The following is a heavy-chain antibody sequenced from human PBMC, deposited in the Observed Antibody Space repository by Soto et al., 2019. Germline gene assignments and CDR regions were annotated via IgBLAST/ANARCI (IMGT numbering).Heavy chain of an antibody. CDR2: IGPSGLGT. Sequence: QVQLVQSGAEMKKPGASVNVSCKASGFTFTHYYMHWVRQVPGQGLEWMGIIGPSGLGTNYAQIFQGRLTMTRDASTSTVNMELSSLTSEDTAVYYCVRAGDQYFDYWGQGTRVTVSS. J-gene: IGHJ4*02. V-gene: IGHV1-46*03. CDR3: VRAGDQYFDY. CDR1: GFTFTHYY. D-gene: IGHD7-27*01.